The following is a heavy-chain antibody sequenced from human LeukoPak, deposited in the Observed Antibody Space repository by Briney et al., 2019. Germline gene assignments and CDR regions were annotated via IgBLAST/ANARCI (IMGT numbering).Heavy chain of an antibody. J-gene: IGHJ6*02. CDR2: ISSSSSYI. CDR1: GFTFSSYS. V-gene: IGHV3-21*01. CDR3: ARDTVVPAAFYYYYGMDV. Sequence: PGRSLRLSCAASGFTFSSYSMNWVRQAPGKGLEWVSAISSSSSYIYYADSVKGRFTISRDNAKNSLYLQMNSLRAEDTAVYYCARDTVVPAAFYYYYGMDVWGPGTTVTVSS. D-gene: IGHD2-2*01.